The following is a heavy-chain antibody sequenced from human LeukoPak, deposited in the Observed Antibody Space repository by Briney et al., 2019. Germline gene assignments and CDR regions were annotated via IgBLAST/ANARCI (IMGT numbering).Heavy chain of an antibody. CDR1: GGTFSGYY. CDR3: ARLSVIVGSTLEYYYYYMDV. CDR2: SNDSGGT. J-gene: IGHJ6*03. V-gene: IGHV4-34*01. Sequence: SETLSLTCAVYGGTFSGYYWSWICQPPGKRLEWVGESNDSGGTNYNPSLKSRVTISADKSKNQVSLKLTSVTAADTAVYYCARLSVIVGSTLEYYYYYMDVWGQGTTVTVSS. D-gene: IGHD1-26*01.